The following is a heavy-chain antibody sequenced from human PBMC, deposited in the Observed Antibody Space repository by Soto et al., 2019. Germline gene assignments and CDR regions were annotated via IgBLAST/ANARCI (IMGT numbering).Heavy chain of an antibody. J-gene: IGHJ4*02. CDR2: ISGSDGKT. Sequence: GGSLRLSCAASGFSFGSYALSWVRQAPGKGLEWVSTISGSDGKTFYADSVKGRFSISRDTSQSTLYLQVNSLRADDTTMYYCARWSYLDYWGQGTRVTVST. CDR1: GFSFGSYA. D-gene: IGHD3-3*01. CDR3: ARWSYLDY. V-gene: IGHV3-23*01.